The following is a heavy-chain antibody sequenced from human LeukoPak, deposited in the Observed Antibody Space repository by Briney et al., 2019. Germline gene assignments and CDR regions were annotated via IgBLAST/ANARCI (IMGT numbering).Heavy chain of an antibody. Sequence: ASVKVSCKASGYTFNSHGISWVRQAPGQGLEWMGWISTYNGNTNYAQKLQGRVTMTTDTSTSTAYMELRSLRSDDTAVYYCAGRRRGGYDYHYWGQGTLVTVSS. CDR2: ISTYNGNT. J-gene: IGHJ4*02. CDR3: AGRRRGGYDYHY. V-gene: IGHV1-18*01. D-gene: IGHD5-24*01. CDR1: GYTFNSHG.